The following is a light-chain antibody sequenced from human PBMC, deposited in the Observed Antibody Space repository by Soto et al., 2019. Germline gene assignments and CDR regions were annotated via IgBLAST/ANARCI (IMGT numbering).Light chain of an antibody. V-gene: IGLV1-44*01. CDR1: SSNIGRNT. CDR3: AAWDDSLNGYV. J-gene: IGLJ1*01. CDR2: SNN. Sequence: QSALTQPPSASGTPGQRVTISCSGSSSNIGRNTVNWYQQVPGTAPKLLIYSNNQRPSGVPDRFSGSKSGTSASLAISGLQAEDEADYYCAAWDDSLNGYVFGTGTKVTVL.